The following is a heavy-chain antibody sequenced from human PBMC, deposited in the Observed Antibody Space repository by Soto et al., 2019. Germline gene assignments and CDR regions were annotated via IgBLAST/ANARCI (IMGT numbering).Heavy chain of an antibody. V-gene: IGHV4-59*08. J-gene: IGHJ6*02. Sequence: QVQLQESGPGLVKPSETLSLTCTVSGGSISSYYWSWIRQPPGQGLEWIGYIYDSGRPTYNPSLRKLVTISLVKPNNRFSIKLTCANAADTAVYYFARHFEGDRCVLVTGSINVWGPGTTVTVS. CDR3: ARHFEGDRCVLVTGSINV. CDR2: IYDSGRP. D-gene: IGHD2-21*02. CDR1: GGSISSYY.